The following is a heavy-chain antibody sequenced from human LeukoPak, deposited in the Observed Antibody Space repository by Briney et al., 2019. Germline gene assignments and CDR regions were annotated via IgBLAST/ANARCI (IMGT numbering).Heavy chain of an antibody. V-gene: IGHV1-69*06. J-gene: IGHJ4*02. Sequence: GASVKVSCKAPGGTFSSYAISWVRQAPGQGLEWMGGIIPIFGTANYAQKFQGRVTITADKSTSTAYMELSSLRSEDTAVYYCARDLDYGDDNHFDYWGQGTLVTVSS. CDR2: IIPIFGTA. CDR1: GGTFSSYA. CDR3: ARDLDYGDDNHFDY. D-gene: IGHD4-17*01.